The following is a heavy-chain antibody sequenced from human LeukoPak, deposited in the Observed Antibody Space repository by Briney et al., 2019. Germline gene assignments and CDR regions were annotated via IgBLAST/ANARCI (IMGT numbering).Heavy chain of an antibody. J-gene: IGHJ4*02. D-gene: IGHD1-26*01. CDR3: ARDKAVGPTLLDY. CDR1: GFTFSGYW. Sequence: GGSLRLSCAASGFTFSGYWMSWVRQAPGKGLEWVANIKQDGSEKYFVDSVGGRFTISRDNAKNSLYLEMNSLRAEDTAVYYCARDKAVGPTLLDYWGQGTLVTASS. V-gene: IGHV3-7*01. CDR2: IKQDGSEK.